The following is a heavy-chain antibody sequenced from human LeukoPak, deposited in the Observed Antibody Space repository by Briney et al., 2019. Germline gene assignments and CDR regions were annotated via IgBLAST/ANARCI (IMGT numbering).Heavy chain of an antibody. D-gene: IGHD3-10*01. J-gene: IGHJ4*02. CDR3: AREGWFGELFPPTLDY. CDR2: IIPIFGTA. V-gene: IGHV1-69*06. CDR1: GGTFSSYA. Sequence: SVKVSCKASGGTFSSYAISWVRQAPGQGLEWMGGIIPIFGTADYAQKFQGRVTITADKSTSTAYMELSSLRSEDTAVYYCAREGWFGELFPPTLDYWGQGTLVTVSS.